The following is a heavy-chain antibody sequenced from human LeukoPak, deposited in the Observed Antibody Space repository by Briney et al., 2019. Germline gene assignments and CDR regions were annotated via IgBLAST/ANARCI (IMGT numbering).Heavy chain of an antibody. V-gene: IGHV3-23*01. D-gene: IGHD6-13*01. CDR2: ISGSGGST. CDR3: AKTKGYPYYFDY. J-gene: IGHJ4*02. CDR1: GFIFSSYT. Sequence: GGSLRLSCAASGFIFSSYTMSWVRQAPGKGLEWVSAISGSGGSTYYADSVKGRFTISRDNSKNTLYLQMNSLRAEDTAVYSCAKTKGYPYYFDYWGQGILVTVSS.